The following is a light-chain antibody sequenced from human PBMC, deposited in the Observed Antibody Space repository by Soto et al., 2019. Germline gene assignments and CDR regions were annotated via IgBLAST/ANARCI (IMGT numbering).Light chain of an antibody. J-gene: IGLJ2*01. CDR3: QSYGSSLTAVV. Sequence: QSVLTQPPSVSGAPGQRVTISCAGSNSNIGAGYDVHWYQQLPGTAPKLLIYDNNNRPSGVPDRFSGSKSGTSASLAITGLQAEDGATYSCQSYGSSLTAVVVGGGTQLTVL. V-gene: IGLV1-40*01. CDR2: DNN. CDR1: NSNIGAGYD.